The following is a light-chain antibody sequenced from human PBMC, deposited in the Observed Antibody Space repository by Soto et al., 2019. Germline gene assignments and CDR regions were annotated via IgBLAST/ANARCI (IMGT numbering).Light chain of an antibody. Sequence: EIVMTQSPGTLSVSPGERDTNSSRASQSVSSNLAWYQQKPGQAPSLLIYGASTRATGIPARFSGSGSGTEFALTISSLQSEDFAVYYCQQYNNWPRTFGQGTKV. CDR3: QQYNNWPRT. CDR2: GAS. V-gene: IGKV3-15*01. J-gene: IGKJ1*01. CDR1: QSVSSN.